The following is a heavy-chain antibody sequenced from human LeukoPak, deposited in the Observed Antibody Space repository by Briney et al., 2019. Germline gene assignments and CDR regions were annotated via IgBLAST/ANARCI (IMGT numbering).Heavy chain of an antibody. V-gene: IGHV3-43*01. CDR2: ISWDGGST. J-gene: IGHJ3*02. CDR3: ARERQGKAFDI. CDR1: GFTFDDYT. Sequence: GGSLRLSCAASGFTFDDYTMHWVRQAPGKGLEWVSLISWDGGSTYYADSVKGRFTISRDNSKNTLYLQMNSLRAEDTAVYYCARERQGKAFDIWGQGTMVTVSS. D-gene: IGHD3-10*01.